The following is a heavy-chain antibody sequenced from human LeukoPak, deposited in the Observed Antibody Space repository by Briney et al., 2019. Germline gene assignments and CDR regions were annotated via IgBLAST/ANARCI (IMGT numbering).Heavy chain of an antibody. D-gene: IGHD1-26*01. CDR3: ARGSGSYGDY. CDR1: GCSISSGDYY. V-gene: IGHV4-30-4*08. J-gene: IGHJ4*02. CDR2: TYYSGST. Sequence: PSQTLSLTCTVSGCSISSGDYYWSWIRQPPGKGLEWIGYTYYSGSTSYNPSLKSRVTILVDTSKNQFSLKLSSVTAADTAVYYCARGSGSYGDYWGQGTLVTVSS.